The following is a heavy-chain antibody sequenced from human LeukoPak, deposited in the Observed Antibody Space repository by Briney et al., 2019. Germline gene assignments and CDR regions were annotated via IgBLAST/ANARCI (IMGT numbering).Heavy chain of an antibody. J-gene: IGHJ4*02. D-gene: IGHD6-19*01. CDR3: ARESSSGWYYYFDY. CDR1: GGSISRSSYQ. V-gene: IGHV4-39*02. CDR2: IYYSGST. Sequence: SETLSLTCTVSGGSISRSSYQWGWIRQSPGKGLEWIGNIYYSGSTNYNPSLKSRVTISVDTPKNQFSLKLSSVTAADTAVYYCARESSSGWYYYFDYWGQGTLVTVSS.